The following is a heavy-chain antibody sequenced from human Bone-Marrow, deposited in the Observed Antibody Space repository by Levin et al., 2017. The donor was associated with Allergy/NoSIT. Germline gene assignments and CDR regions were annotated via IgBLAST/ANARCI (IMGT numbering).Heavy chain of an antibody. CDR1: GISFSTSG. CDR2: ILSDGSQS. CDR3: ARDRAGVTLDY. Sequence: AGGSLRLSCAASGISFSTSGMHWVRQAPGKGLEWVTFILSDGSQSYYTDSVKGRFTISRDNPKSTVYLQMNNLRPEDTAIYFCARDRAGVTLDYWGQGTLVTVSS. V-gene: IGHV3-30*02. J-gene: IGHJ4*02. D-gene: IGHD2-21*02.